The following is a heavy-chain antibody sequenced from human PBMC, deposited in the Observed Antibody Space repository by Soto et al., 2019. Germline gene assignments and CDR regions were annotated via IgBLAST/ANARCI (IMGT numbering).Heavy chain of an antibody. CDR3: ARGTKLGIGVSWGMDV. D-gene: IGHD7-27*01. CDR1: GYTFTSYG. Sequence: ASVKVSCKASGYTFTSYGISWVRQAPGQGLEWMGWISAYNGNTNYAQKLQGRVTMTTDTSTSTAYMELRSLRSDDTAVYYCARGTKLGIGVSWGMDVWGQGTTVTVSS. J-gene: IGHJ6*02. CDR2: ISAYNGNT. V-gene: IGHV1-18*01.